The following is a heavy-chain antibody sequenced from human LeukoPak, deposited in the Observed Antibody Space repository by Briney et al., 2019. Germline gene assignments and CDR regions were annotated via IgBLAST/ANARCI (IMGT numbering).Heavy chain of an antibody. Sequence: GGSLRLSCGASGFTFSSNWMSWVRQAPGKGLEWVANIKEDGREKYYVDSVKGRFTISRDNAKNSLYLQMNGLGAEDTAVYYCARDPYGSGGYYDYWGQGTLVTVSS. CDR3: ARDPYGSGGYYDY. J-gene: IGHJ4*02. CDR2: IKEDGREK. D-gene: IGHD3-10*01. CDR1: GFTFSSNW. V-gene: IGHV3-7*01.